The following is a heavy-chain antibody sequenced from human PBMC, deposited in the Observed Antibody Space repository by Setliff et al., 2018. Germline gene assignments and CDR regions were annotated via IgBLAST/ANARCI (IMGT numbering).Heavy chain of an antibody. Sequence: PGESLKISCKGSGYSFTSYWIGWVRQMPGKGLEWMGIIYPGDSDTGYSPSFQGQVTISADKSISTAYLQWSSLKASDTAMYYCARQAVAGSDAFDIWGQGTTVTVSS. CDR2: IYPGDSDT. V-gene: IGHV5-51*01. CDR3: ARQAVAGSDAFDI. CDR1: GYSFTSYW. J-gene: IGHJ3*02. D-gene: IGHD6-19*01.